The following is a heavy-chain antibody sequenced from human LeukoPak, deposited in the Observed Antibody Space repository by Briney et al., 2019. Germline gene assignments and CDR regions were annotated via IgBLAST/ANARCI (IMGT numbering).Heavy chain of an antibody. V-gene: IGHV3-53*01. CDR3: ARNDGSGPYYYYGMDV. D-gene: IGHD3-10*01. CDR2: IYRGGTT. Sequence: GGSLRLSCAASGFIVSNHYMNWVRQAPGKGLEWVSVIYRGGTTYYTDSVKGRFTISRDNSENTLYLQMNRLRAEDTAVYFCARNDGSGPYYYYGMDVWGQGTTVTVSS. CDR1: GFIVSNHY. J-gene: IGHJ6*02.